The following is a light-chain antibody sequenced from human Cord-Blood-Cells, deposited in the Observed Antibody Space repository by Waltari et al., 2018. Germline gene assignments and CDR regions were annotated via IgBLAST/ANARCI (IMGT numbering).Light chain of an antibody. CDR1: SSNIGSNY. CDR3: AAWDDSLSGVV. J-gene: IGLJ2*01. Sequence: QSVLTQPPSASGTPGQRVTISCPGSSSNIGSNYVYWYQQLPVTAPKHLIYRNNQRPSGVPDRFSGSKSGTSASLAISGLRSEDEADYYCAAWDDSLSGVVFGGGTKLTVL. CDR2: RNN. V-gene: IGLV1-47*01.